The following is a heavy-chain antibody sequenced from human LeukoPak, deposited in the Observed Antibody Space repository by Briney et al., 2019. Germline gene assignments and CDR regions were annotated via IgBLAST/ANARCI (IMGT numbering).Heavy chain of an antibody. CDR1: GFTFDDYA. J-gene: IGHJ6*02. CDR2: ISWNSGSI. V-gene: IGHV3-9*01. Sequence: PGRSLRLSCAASGFTFDDYAMHWVRQAPGKGLEWVSGISWNSGSIYYADSVKGRFTISRDNARNSLYLQMNSLRAEDTAVYYCARGHYGMDVWGQGTTVTVSS. CDR3: ARGHYGMDV.